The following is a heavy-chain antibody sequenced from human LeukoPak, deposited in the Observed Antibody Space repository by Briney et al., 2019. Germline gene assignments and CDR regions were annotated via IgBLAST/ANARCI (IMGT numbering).Heavy chain of an antibody. V-gene: IGHV3-11*01. CDR3: ARDTRVTTVVPGYSFDY. CDR2: ISSSGRTI. J-gene: IGHJ4*02. CDR1: GFTFSDYY. D-gene: IGHD4-23*01. Sequence: GGSLRLSCAASGFTFSDYYMSWIRQAPGKGLEWVSYISSSGRTIYYADSVKGRFTISRHNAKNSLYLQMNSLRAEDTAVYYCARDTRVTTVVPGYSFDYWGQGTLVTVSS.